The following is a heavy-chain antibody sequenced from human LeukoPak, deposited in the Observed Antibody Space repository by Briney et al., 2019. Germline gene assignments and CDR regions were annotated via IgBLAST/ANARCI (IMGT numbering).Heavy chain of an antibody. Sequence: PGGSLRLSCAASGFTFSSYGMHWVRQAPGKGLEWVAVISYDGSNKYYADSVKGRFTISRDNSKNTLYLQMTSLRAEGTAVYYCAKDAEGYSYGLDYYDSSGYYYFDYWGQGTLVTVSS. D-gene: IGHD3-22*01. J-gene: IGHJ4*02. CDR2: ISYDGSNK. V-gene: IGHV3-30*18. CDR3: AKDAEGYSYGLDYYDSSGYYYFDY. CDR1: GFTFSSYG.